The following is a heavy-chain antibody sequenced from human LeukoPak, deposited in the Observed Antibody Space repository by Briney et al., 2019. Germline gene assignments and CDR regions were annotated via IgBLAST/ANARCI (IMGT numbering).Heavy chain of an antibody. Sequence: GGSLRLSCAASGFTFTNYWMHWVRQAPGMGLVWVSRLPPDELGIIYADSVKGRFTVSRDNAKNTVYLQMNNLRVDDTAMYYCVGTIASRGSEYWGQGTLVTVSS. V-gene: IGHV3-74*01. J-gene: IGHJ4*02. CDR2: LPPDELGI. D-gene: IGHD3-16*01. CDR3: VGTIASRGSEY. CDR1: GFTFTNYW.